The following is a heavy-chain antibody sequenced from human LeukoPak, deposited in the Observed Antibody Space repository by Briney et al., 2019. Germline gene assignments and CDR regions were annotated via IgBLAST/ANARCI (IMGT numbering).Heavy chain of an antibody. CDR1: GFTVSSNY. V-gene: IGHV3-66*01. CDR3: ARDHYGLASYPNP. J-gene: IGHJ5*02. D-gene: IGHD3-10*01. Sequence: GGSLRLSCAASGFTVSSNYMSWVRQAPGKGLEWVSVIYSDGNTYYADSVKGRFTTSRDNSKNTLYLQMNSLRAEDTAVYYCARDHYGLASYPNPWGQGTLVTVSS. CDR2: IYSDGNT.